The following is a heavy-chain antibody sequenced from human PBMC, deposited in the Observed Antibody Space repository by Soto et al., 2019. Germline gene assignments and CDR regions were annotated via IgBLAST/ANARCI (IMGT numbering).Heavy chain of an antibody. CDR1: GFTFSSYA. V-gene: IGHV3-23*01. D-gene: IGHD2-15*01. J-gene: IGHJ6*02. CDR2: ISGSGGST. CDR3: AKAASKRDKGGSGHGGLSYYYYGMDV. Sequence: EVQLLESGGGLVQPGGSLRLSCAASGFTFSSYAMSWVRQAPGKGLEWVSAISGSGGSTYYADSVKGRFTISRDNSKNTLYLQMNSLRAEDTAVYYCAKAASKRDKGGSGHGGLSYYYYGMDVWGQGTTVTVSS.